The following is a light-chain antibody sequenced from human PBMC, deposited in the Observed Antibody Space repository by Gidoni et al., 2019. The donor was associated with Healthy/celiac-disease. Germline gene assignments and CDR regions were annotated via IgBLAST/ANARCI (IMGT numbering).Light chain of an antibody. Sequence: EIVMTQSPATLSLSPGERATLSCRASQSVRSNVAWYQQKPGQAPRRLIYGASTRATGIPARFSGSGSGTEFTLTISSLQSEDFAVYYCQQYNNWPPWTFGQGTKVEIK. V-gene: IGKV3-15*01. CDR2: GAS. CDR1: QSVRSN. J-gene: IGKJ1*01. CDR3: QQYNNWPPWT.